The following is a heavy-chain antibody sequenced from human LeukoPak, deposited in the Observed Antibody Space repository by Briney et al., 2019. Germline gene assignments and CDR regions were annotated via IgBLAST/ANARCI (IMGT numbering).Heavy chain of an antibody. CDR2: IYYSGST. CDR3: ARGKGYFDY. D-gene: IGHD4-23*01. J-gene: IGHJ4*02. CDR1: GGSISSYY. V-gene: IGHV4-59*01. Sequence: PSETLSLTCTVSGGSISSYYWSWIRQPPGKGLEWIGYIYYSGSTNYNPSLKSRVTISVDTSKNQFSLKLSSVTAADTAVYYCARGKGYFDYWGQGTLATVSS.